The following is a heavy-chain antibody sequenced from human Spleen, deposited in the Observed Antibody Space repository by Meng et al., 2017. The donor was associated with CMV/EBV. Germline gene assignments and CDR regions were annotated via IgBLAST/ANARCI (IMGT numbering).Heavy chain of an antibody. J-gene: IGHJ4*02. V-gene: IGHV3-53*01. CDR3: ARETDGVGAIGY. D-gene: IGHD1-26*01. CDR1: GFTVSSNY. CDR2: IYSGGST. Sequence: GESLKISCAASGFTVSSNYMSWVRQAPGKGLEWVSLIYSGGSTYYADSVKGRFTISRDNSKNTLYLQMNNLRGEDTAFYYCARETDGVGAIGYWGQGTLVTVSS.